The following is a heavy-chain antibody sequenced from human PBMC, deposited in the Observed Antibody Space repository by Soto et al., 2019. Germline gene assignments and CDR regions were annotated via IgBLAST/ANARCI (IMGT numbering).Heavy chain of an antibody. CDR3: AKDPTPRIVAAGTLDY. CDR1: GFTFSSYA. Sequence: EVQLLESGGGLVQPGGSLRLSCAASGFTFSSYAMSWVRQAPGKGLEWVSAISGSGGSTYYADSVKGRFTISRDNSKNTLYLQMNSLRAEDTAVYYCAKDPTPRIVAAGTLDYCGQGTLVTVSS. J-gene: IGHJ4*02. CDR2: ISGSGGST. V-gene: IGHV3-23*01. D-gene: IGHD6-13*01.